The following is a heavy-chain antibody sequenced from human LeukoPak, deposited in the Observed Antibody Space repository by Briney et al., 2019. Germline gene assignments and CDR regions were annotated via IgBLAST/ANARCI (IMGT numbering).Heavy chain of an antibody. D-gene: IGHD3-22*01. J-gene: IGHJ4*02. CDR3: ARDRRRYYDSSGYYFPFDY. Sequence: SVKVSCKASGYTFTSYAISWVRQAPGQGLEWMGGIIPIFGTANYAQKFQGRVTITADESTSTAYMELSSLRSEDTAVYYCARDRRRYYDSSGYYFPFDYWGQGTLVTVSS. CDR1: GYTFTSYA. V-gene: IGHV1-69*13. CDR2: IIPIFGTA.